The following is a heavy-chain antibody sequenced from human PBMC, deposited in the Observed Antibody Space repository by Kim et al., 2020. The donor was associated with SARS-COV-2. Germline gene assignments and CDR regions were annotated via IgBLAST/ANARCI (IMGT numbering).Heavy chain of an antibody. CDR1: GFTFSSYA. D-gene: IGHD1-7*01. Sequence: GGSLRLSCAASGFTFSSYAMHWVRQAPGKGLEWVAVISYDGSNKYYADSVKGRFTISRDNSKNTLYLQMNSLRAEDTAVYYCARDRAWLELGYYFDYWGQGTLVTVSS. J-gene: IGHJ4*02. CDR3: ARDRAWLELGYYFDY. CDR2: ISYDGSNK. V-gene: IGHV3-30-3*01.